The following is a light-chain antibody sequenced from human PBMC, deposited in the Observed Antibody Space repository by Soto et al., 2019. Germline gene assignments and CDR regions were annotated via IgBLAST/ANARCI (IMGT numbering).Light chain of an antibody. CDR1: QSISNG. CDR3: QHYSTVWS. CDR2: DAS. Sequence: DIQMTQSPSTLSASVGDRVTVTCRASQSISNGLAWYQQKPGKAPKLLIYDASTLESGVPSRFSGSGSGTEFTLTISSLQPDDFATYCCQHYSTVWSFGQGTKVDIK. J-gene: IGKJ1*01. V-gene: IGKV1-5*01.